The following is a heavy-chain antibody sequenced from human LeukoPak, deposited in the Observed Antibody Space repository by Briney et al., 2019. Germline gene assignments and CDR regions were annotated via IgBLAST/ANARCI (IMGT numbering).Heavy chain of an antibody. CDR2: ISSSSSYI. V-gene: IGHV3-21*01. CDR3: ARDRGRDYGDYNWFDP. Sequence: PGGSLRLSCAASGFTFSSYSMNWVRQAPGKGLEWVSSISSSSSYIYYADSVKGRFTISRDNAKNSLYLQMNSLRAEDTAVYYCARDRGRDYGDYNWFDPWGQGTLVTVSS. D-gene: IGHD4-17*01. CDR1: GFTFSSYS. J-gene: IGHJ5*02.